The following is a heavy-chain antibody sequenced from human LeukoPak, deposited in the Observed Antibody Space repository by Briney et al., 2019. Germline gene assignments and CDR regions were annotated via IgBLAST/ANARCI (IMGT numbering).Heavy chain of an antibody. CDR1: GYTFTSYY. CDR3: ARVANSSSWYRPHFDY. V-gene: IGHV1-46*01. CDR2: INPSGGST. Sequence: SVKVSCKASGYTFTSYYMHWVRQAPGQGLEWMGIINPSGGSTSYAQKFQGRVTMTRDTSTSTVYMELSSLRSEDTAVYYCARVANSSSWYRPHFDYWGQGTLVTVSS. D-gene: IGHD6-13*01. J-gene: IGHJ4*02.